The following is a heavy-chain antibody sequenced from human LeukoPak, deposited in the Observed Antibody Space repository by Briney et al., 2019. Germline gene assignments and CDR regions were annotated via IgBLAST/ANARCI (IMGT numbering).Heavy chain of an antibody. CDR3: AREPTSGREPTSGRPLDY. J-gene: IGHJ4*02. CDR2: MYSTSSN. CDR1: GGSISGYF. Sequence: SETLSLTCTVSGGSISGYFWTWIRQPAGKGLEWIGRMYSTSSNNYNPSLKSRVTMSLDTSKNHFSLNLTSVTAADTAVYYCAREPTSGREPTSGRPLDYWGQGTLVTVYS. V-gene: IGHV4-4*07. D-gene: IGHD5-12*01.